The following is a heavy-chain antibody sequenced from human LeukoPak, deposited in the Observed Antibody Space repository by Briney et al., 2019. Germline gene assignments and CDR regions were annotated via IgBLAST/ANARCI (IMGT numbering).Heavy chain of an antibody. CDR3: ARGVVPAAQDYYYYYGMDV. CDR1: GYTFTSYD. J-gene: IGHJ6*02. CDR2: MNPNSGNT. Sequence: SVKVSCKASGYTFTSYDINWVRQATGQGLEWMGWMNPNSGNTGYAQKFQGRVTMTRNTSISTAYMELSSLRSEDTAVYYCARGVVPAAQDYYYYYGMDVWGQGTTVTVSS. V-gene: IGHV1-8*01. D-gene: IGHD2-2*01.